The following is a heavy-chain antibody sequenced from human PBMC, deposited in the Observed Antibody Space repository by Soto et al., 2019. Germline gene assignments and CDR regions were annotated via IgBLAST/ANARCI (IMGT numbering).Heavy chain of an antibody. CDR1: GFTFSSYD. J-gene: IGHJ6*03. D-gene: IGHD6-6*01. CDR2: IGTAGDT. CDR3: ARTYSSSSHNYYMDV. Sequence: GGSLRLSCAASGFTFSSYDMHWVRQATGEGLERVSAIGTAGDTYYPGSVKGRFTISRENAKNSLYLQMNSLRAGDTAVYYCARTYSSSSHNYYMDVWGKGTTVTVSS. V-gene: IGHV3-13*01.